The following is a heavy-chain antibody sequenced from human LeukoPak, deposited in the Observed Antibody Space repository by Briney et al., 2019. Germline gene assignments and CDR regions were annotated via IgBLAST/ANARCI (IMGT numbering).Heavy chain of an antibody. J-gene: IGHJ4*02. CDR1: GGSISSYY. D-gene: IGHD5-18*01. V-gene: IGHV4-59*01. CDR3: ARAKGYSYGRVYFDY. Sequence: NPSETLSLTCTVSGGSISSYYWSWIRQPPGKGLEWIGYIYYSGSTNYNPSLKSRVTISVDTSKNQFSLKLSSVTAADTAVYYCARAKGYSYGRVYFDYWGQGTLVTVSS. CDR2: IYYSGST.